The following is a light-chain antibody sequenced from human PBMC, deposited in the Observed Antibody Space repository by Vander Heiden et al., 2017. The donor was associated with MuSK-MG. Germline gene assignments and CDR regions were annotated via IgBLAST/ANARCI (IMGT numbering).Light chain of an antibody. Sequence: DIQMTQSPSSLSASVGDRVTITCRASQSISNYLAWYQQKPGKVPKLLIYAASTLQAGVPSTLRGRASATDFTLMISSLQPEDVTTYYCQRDNTAPRTFGQRTKVEIK. CDR1: QSISNY. J-gene: IGKJ1*01. CDR2: AAS. V-gene: IGKV1-27*01. CDR3: QRDNTAPRT.